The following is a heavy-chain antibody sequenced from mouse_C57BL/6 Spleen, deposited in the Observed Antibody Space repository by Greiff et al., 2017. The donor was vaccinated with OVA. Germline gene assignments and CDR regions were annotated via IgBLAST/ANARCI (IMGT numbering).Heavy chain of an antibody. CDR1: GYTFTDYY. J-gene: IGHJ2*01. D-gene: IGHD4-1*01. CDR3: ARSENWLFDY. V-gene: IGHV1-76*01. CDR2: IYPGSGNT. Sequence: QVQLKQSGAELVRPGASVKLSCKASGYTFTDYYINWVKQRPGQGLEWIARIYPGSGNTYYNEKFKGKATLTAEKSSSTAYMQLSSLTSEDSAVYFCARSENWLFDYWGQGTTLTVSS.